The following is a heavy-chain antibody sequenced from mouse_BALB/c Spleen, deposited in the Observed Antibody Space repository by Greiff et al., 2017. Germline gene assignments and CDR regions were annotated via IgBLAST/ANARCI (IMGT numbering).Heavy chain of an antibody. CDR3: ARGVYDGYYVFAY. Sequence: VQLQQSGAELAKPGASVKMSCKASGYTFTSYWMHWVKQRPGQGLEWIGYINPSTGYTEYNQKFKDKATLTADKSSSTDYMQLSSLTSEDSAVYYCARGVYDGYYVFAYWGQGTLVTVSA. J-gene: IGHJ3*01. D-gene: IGHD2-3*01. CDR1: GYTFTSYW. V-gene: IGHV1-7*01. CDR2: INPSTGYT.